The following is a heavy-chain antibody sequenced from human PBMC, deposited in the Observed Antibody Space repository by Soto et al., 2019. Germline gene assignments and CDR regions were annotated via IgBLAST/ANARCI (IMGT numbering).Heavy chain of an antibody. Sequence: SETLSLTCAVYGGSFSGYYWTWIRQPPGKGLEWIGEINHSGNTNYNPSLKGRVNISVDTSKSQFSLTLSSVTAAETAVYFCARETAYDYVWGSYRPAYYGMDVWGQGTTVTVSS. CDR1: GGSFSGYY. V-gene: IGHV4-34*01. J-gene: IGHJ6*02. CDR2: INHSGNT. CDR3: ARETAYDYVWGSYRPAYYGMDV. D-gene: IGHD3-16*02.